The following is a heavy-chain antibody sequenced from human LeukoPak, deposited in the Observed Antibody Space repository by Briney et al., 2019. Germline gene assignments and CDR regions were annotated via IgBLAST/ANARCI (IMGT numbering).Heavy chain of an antibody. CDR3: ARASYAYYYYYYMDV. J-gene: IGHJ6*03. CDR1: GGSISSGSYY. Sequence: SETLSLTCTVSGGSISSGSYYWSWIRQPAGKGLEWIGRIYTSGSTNYNPSLKSRVTISVDTSKNQFSLKLSSVTAADTAVYYCARASYAYYYYYYMDVWGKGTTVTISS. CDR2: IYTSGST. D-gene: IGHD3-10*01. V-gene: IGHV4-61*02.